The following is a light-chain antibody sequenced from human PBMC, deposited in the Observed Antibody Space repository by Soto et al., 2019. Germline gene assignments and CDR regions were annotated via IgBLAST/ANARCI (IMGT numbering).Light chain of an antibody. CDR3: QHYNSYSEA. J-gene: IGKJ1*01. CDR1: QTISSW. Sequence: DSQMTQSPSTLSASVGDRVTITCRASQTISSWLAWYQHKPGKAPKLLIYTASTLKSGVPSRFSGSGSGTDFTLTINGLQPDDFATYYCQHYNSYSEAFGQGTKVDI. V-gene: IGKV1-5*03. CDR2: TAS.